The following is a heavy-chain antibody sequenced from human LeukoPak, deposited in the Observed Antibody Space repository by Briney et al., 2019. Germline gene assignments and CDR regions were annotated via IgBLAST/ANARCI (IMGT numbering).Heavy chain of an antibody. CDR3: AAGYSSGWPFDY. Sequence: PGGSLRLSCAASGFTFSSYAMHWVRQAPGKGLEWVAVISYDGSNKYYADSVKGRFTISRDNSKNTLYLQRNSLRAEDTAVYYCAAGYSSGWPFDYWGQGTLVTVSS. CDR1: GFTFSSYA. D-gene: IGHD6-19*01. J-gene: IGHJ4*02. CDR2: ISYDGSNK. V-gene: IGHV3-30*04.